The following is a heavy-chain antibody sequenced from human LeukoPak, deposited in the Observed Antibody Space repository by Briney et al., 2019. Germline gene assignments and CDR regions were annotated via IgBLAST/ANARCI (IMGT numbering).Heavy chain of an antibody. D-gene: IGHD6-19*01. J-gene: IGHJ4*02. V-gene: IGHV3-9*01. CDR1: GFTFYDYA. Sequence: QPGRSLRLSCAASGFTFYDYAMHWVRQAPGKGLEWVSGISWNSGSIGYADSVKGRFTISRDNAKNSLYLQMNSLRAEDTALYYCAKDIFDLGTAVAGTVDYWGQGTLVTVSS. CDR2: ISWNSGSI. CDR3: AKDIFDLGTAVAGTVDY.